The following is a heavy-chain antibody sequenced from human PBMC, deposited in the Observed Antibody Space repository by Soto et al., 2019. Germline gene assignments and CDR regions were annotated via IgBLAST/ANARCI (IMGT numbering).Heavy chain of an antibody. CDR3: ARQSSGYYDS. V-gene: IGHV4-39*01. J-gene: IGHJ5*02. D-gene: IGHD3-3*01. CDR2: IYSSGTT. CDR1: GGSINSQGYY. Sequence: SETLSLTCTVSGGSINSQGYYWAWTRQPPGKGLEWIGSIYSSGTTYYNSSLKSRVIISSDMPRKQISLTLTSVTAADTAVYSCARQSSGYYDSWGQGTLVTVSS.